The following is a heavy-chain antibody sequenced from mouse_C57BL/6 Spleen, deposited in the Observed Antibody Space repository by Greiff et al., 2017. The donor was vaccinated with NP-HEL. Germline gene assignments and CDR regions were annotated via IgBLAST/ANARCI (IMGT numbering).Heavy chain of an antibody. V-gene: IGHV5-16*01. CDR2: INYDGSCP. CDR3: ARGDDFAWFAY. D-gene: IGHD2-4*01. CDR1: GFTFSDYY. J-gene: IGHJ3*01. Sequence: EVKVVESEGGLVQPGSSMKLSCTASGFTFSDYYMAWVRQVPERGLEWVANINYDGSCPYYLDSLKSRFIISIDNAKNILYLQMSSLKSEDTATYYCARGDDFAWFAYWGQGTLVTVSA.